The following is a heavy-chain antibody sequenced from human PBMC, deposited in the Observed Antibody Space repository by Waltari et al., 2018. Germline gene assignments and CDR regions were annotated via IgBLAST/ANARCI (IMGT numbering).Heavy chain of an antibody. D-gene: IGHD3-10*01. CDR1: GFTFSSYW. Sequence: EVQLVESGGGLVQPGGSLRLSCAASGFTFSSYWMHWVRQAPGKGRGWVSLINSDGSSTSYADSVKGRFTISRDNAKNTLYLQMNSLRAEDTAVYYCARGGDYGQKIWGQGTMVTVSS. V-gene: IGHV3-74*02. CDR2: INSDGSST. CDR3: ARGGDYGQKI. J-gene: IGHJ3*02.